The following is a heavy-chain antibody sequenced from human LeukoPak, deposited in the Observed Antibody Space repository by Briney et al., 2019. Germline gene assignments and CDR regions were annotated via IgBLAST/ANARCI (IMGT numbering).Heavy chain of an antibody. V-gene: IGHV4-59*01. CDR3: ARLSSGRPHEYFQH. Sequence: SETLSLTCSVSGGSISSYYWSWVRQPPGKGLEWIAYIYYSRSTNYNPPLKSRATISVDTSKNQFSLKLTSVTAADTAVYYCARLSSGRPHEYFQHWGQGTLVTVSS. J-gene: IGHJ1*01. CDR2: IYYSRST. D-gene: IGHD3-22*01. CDR1: GGSISSYY.